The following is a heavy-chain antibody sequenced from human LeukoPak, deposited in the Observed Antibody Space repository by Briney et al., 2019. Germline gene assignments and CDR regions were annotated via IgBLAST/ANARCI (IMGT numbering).Heavy chain of an antibody. V-gene: IGHV1-2*02. J-gene: IGHJ4*02. CDR3: ARVSFVGATTMGRDYFDY. Sequence: ASVKVSCKASGYTFTGYYMHWVRQAPGHALEWLGWINPNSGGTNYAQKLQGRVTMTRDTSHSTAYVELSRLRSDDTAVYYCARVSFVGATTMGRDYFDYWGQGTLVTVSS. D-gene: IGHD1-26*01. CDR2: INPNSGGT. CDR1: GYTFTGYY.